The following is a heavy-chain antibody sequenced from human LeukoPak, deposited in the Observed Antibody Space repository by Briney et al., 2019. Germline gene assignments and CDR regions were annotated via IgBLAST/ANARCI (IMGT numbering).Heavy chain of an antibody. CDR3: GSYGDYDFGNWFDP. CDR2: ISSSGSTI. D-gene: IGHD4-17*01. J-gene: IGHJ5*02. CDR1: GFTFSSYE. V-gene: IGHV3-48*03. Sequence: GGSLRLSCAASGFTFSSYEMNWVRQAPGKGLEWVSYISSSGSTIYYADSVKGRLTISRDNAKNSLYLQMNSLRAEDTAVYYCGSYGDYDFGNWFDPWGQGTLVTVSS.